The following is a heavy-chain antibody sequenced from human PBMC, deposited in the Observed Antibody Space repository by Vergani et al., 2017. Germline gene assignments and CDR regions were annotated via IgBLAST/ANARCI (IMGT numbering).Heavy chain of an antibody. D-gene: IGHD3-9*01. V-gene: IGHV4-59*01. Sequence: QVQLQESGPGLVKPSETLSLTCTVSGGSFSSYYWSWIRQPPGKGLEWIGYIYYSGSTNYNPSLKSRVTISVDTSKNQFSLKLSSVTAADTAVYYCARAENPYDILTGYLFYRPYFQHWGQGTLVTVSS. J-gene: IGHJ1*01. CDR2: IYYSGST. CDR1: GGSFSSYY. CDR3: ARAENPYDILTGYLFYRPYFQH.